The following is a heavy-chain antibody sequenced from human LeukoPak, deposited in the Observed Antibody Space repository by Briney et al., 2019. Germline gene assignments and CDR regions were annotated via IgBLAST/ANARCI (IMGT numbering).Heavy chain of an antibody. CDR1: GFTFSSYE. CDR2: ISSSGSTI. D-gene: IGHD5-12*01. CDR3: AAFSKRESGYDPYYYYGMDV. J-gene: IGHJ6*04. Sequence: PGGSLRLSCAASGFTFSSYEMNWVRQAPGKGLEWVSYISSSGSTIYYADPVKGRFTISRDNAKNSLYLQMNSLRAEDTAVYYCAAFSKRESGYDPYYYYGMDVWGKGATVTVSS. V-gene: IGHV3-48*03.